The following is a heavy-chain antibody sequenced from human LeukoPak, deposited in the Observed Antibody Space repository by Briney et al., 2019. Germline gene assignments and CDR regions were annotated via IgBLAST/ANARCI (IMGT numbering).Heavy chain of an antibody. D-gene: IGHD3-3*01. V-gene: IGHV1-8*01. J-gene: IGHJ5*02. Sequence: ASVKVSCKASGYTFTSYDINWVRQATGQGLEWMGWMNPNSGNTGYAQKFQGRATMTRNTSISTAYMELSSLRSEDTAVYYCARGRSLHYDFWSGYYTAGLSWFDPWGQGTLVTVSS. CDR3: ARGRSLHYDFWSGYYTAGLSWFDP. CDR2: MNPNSGNT. CDR1: GYTFTSYD.